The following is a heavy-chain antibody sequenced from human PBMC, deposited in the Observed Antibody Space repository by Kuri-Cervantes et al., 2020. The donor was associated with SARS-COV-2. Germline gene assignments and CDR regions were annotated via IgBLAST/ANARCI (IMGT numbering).Heavy chain of an antibody. CDR1: GFTVSSNY. J-gene: IGHJ3*02. CDR3: ARDGPETDSDAFDI. V-gene: IGHV3-21*04. Sequence: GGSLRLSCAASGFTVSSNYMSWVRQAPGKGLEWVSSISGRSNFIYYADSVKGRFTISRDNAKRSLYLKMNSLRVEDTVVYYCARDGPETDSDAFDIWGQGTMVTVSS. CDR2: ISGRSNFI. D-gene: IGHD1-1*01.